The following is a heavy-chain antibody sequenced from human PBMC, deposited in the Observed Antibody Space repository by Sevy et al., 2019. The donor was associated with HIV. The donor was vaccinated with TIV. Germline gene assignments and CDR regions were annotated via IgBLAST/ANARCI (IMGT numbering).Heavy chain of an antibody. CDR2: ISSSGSYI. CDR3: ASQFDY. Sequence: GGSLRLSCAVSGFNFSNYSMDWVRQAQGKGLEWVSSISSSGSYIYYSDSLKGRITISRDNAKNSVYLQMNSLRAEDTVVYYCASQFDYWGQGTLVTVSS. CDR1: GFNFSNYS. J-gene: IGHJ4*02. V-gene: IGHV3-21*01.